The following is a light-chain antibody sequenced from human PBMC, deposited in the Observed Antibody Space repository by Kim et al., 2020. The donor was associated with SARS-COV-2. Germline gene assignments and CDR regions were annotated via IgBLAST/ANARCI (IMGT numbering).Light chain of an antibody. J-gene: IGKJ1*01. Sequence: DIQMTQSPSSLSASVGDRVTITCRASQSVTKYLNWYQQKFGKAPKLLIFDASRLKDGVPSRFTGSGSGTEFTLTISSLQPEDFGTYYCQQSSNLPPTLGQGTKVDIK. CDR2: DAS. V-gene: IGKV1-39*01. CDR1: QSVTKY. CDR3: QQSSNLPPT.